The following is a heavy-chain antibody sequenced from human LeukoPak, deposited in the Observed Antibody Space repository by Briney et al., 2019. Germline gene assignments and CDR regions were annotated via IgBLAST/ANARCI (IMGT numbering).Heavy chain of an antibody. D-gene: IGHD3-3*01. CDR3: ARNEMGVFGVVITKYYYYYGMDV. V-gene: IGHV1-18*04. CDR1: GYTFTSYY. Sequence: ASVKVSCKASGYTFTSYYMHWVRQAPGQGLEWMGWISAYNGNTNYAQKLQGRVTMTTDTSTSTAYMELRSLRSDDTAVYYCARNEMGVFGVVITKYYYYYGMDVWGQGTTVTVSS. J-gene: IGHJ6*02. CDR2: ISAYNGNT.